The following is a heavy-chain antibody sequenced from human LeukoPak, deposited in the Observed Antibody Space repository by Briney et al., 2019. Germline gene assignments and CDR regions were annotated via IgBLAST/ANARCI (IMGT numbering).Heavy chain of an antibody. CDR3: ALSRYSSSSVWDF. J-gene: IGHJ4*02. CDR2: IYSDDTT. CDR1: GFTVGSNY. Sequence: GGSLRLSCSASGFTVGSNYMSWVRQAPGKGLEWASVIYSDDTTYYADSVKGRFTIPRDNSKNTLHLQMNSLRAEDMAVYYCALSRYSSSSVWDFWGQGTLVTVSS. D-gene: IGHD6-6*01. V-gene: IGHV3-66*01.